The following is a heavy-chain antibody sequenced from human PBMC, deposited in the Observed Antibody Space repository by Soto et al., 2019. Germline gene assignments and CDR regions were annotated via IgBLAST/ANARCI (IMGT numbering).Heavy chain of an antibody. J-gene: IGHJ4*02. D-gene: IGHD6-6*01. CDR2: ISGDKGNT. CDR1: GYAFSSYG. V-gene: IGHV1-18*04. Sequence: QVQLVQSGAEVKKPGSSVKVSCKASGYAFSSYGINWVRQAPGQGPEWMGWISGDKGNTNYAQNFQGRVTLTTDTSTRTAYMELRSLRSDDTAVYYCAIAPPSSSSPGFSVYWGQGTLVTVSS. CDR3: AIAPPSSSSPGFSVY.